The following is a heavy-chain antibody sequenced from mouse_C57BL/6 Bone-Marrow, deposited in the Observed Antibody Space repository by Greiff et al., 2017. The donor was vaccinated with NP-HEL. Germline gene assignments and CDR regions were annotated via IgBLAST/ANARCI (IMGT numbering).Heavy chain of an antibody. V-gene: IGHV1-64*01. CDR1: GYTFTSYW. Sequence: QVQLKQPGAELVKPGASVKLSCKASGYTFTSYWMHWVKQRPGQGLEWIGMIHPNSGSTNYTEKFKSKATLTVDKSSSTAYMQLSSLTSEDSAVYYSARGYYEGAWFAYWGQGTLVTVSA. CDR2: IHPNSGST. J-gene: IGHJ3*01. D-gene: IGHD2-3*01. CDR3: ARGYYEGAWFAY.